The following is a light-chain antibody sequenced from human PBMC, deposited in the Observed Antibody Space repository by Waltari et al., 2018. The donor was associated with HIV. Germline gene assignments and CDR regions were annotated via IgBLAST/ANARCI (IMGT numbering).Light chain of an antibody. CDR3: GSYVLSSTPYV. V-gene: IGLV2-14*03. J-gene: IGLJ1*01. CDR1: SSDIGGYNY. Sequence: QSALTQPASVSGSPGQSITISCTGTSSDIGGYNYVSWYQQHPGSAPKLMIYDVNKRPSGVSNRFSGSKSGNMASLTISGLRAEDEADYFCGSYVLSSTPYVFGTGTKVTVL. CDR2: DVN.